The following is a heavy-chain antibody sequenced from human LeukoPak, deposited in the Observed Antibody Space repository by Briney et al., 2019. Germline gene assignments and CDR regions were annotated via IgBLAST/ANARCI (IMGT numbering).Heavy chain of an antibody. J-gene: IGHJ5*02. V-gene: IGHV3-30*18. Sequence: PGGSLRLSCAASGFTVSTFGMHWVRQAPGKGLEWVTMISHDGSEKYYVDSVKGRFTISRDNSKNTLYLQMNSLRTEDTAMYYCVKDLYGSGWYNYFDPWGQGTLVTVSS. CDR3: VKDLYGSGWYNYFDP. D-gene: IGHD6-19*01. CDR1: GFTVSTFG. CDR2: ISHDGSEK.